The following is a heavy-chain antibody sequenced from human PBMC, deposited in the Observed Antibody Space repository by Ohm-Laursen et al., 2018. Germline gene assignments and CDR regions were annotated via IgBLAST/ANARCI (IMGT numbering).Heavy chain of an antibody. D-gene: IGHD3-9*01. V-gene: IGHV3-15*01. J-gene: IGHJ4*02. CDR3: TTRGYDILTGSQGDY. Sequence: GSLRLSCTASGFTFSNAWMSWVRQAPGKGLEWVGRIKSKTDGGTTDYAAPVKGRFTISRDDSKNTLYLQMNSLKTEDTAVYYCTTRGYDILTGSQGDYWGQGTLVTVSS. CDR2: IKSKTDGGTT. CDR1: GFTFSNAW.